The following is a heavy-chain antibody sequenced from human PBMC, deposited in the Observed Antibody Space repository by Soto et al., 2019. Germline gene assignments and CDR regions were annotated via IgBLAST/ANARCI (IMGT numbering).Heavy chain of an antibody. V-gene: IGHV4-39*01. Sequence: LSLTCTVSGGSISSSSYYWGWIRQPPGKGLEWIGSIYYSGSTYYNPSLKSRVTISVDTSKNQFSLKLSSVTAADTAVYYCATRGGGYDNGGWSFDYWGQGTLVTVSS. CDR3: ATRGGGYDNGGWSFDY. J-gene: IGHJ4*02. CDR2: IYYSGST. CDR1: GGSISSSSYY. D-gene: IGHD5-12*01.